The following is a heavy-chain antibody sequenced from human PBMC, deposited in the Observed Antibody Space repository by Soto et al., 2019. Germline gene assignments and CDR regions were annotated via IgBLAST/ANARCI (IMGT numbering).Heavy chain of an antibody. V-gene: IGHV2-26*01. CDR2: IFSNDEK. Sequence: VSGPTLVNPTETLTLTCTVSGFSLSNARMGVSWIRQPPGKALEWLAHIFSNDEKSYSTSLKSRLTISKDTSKSQVVLTMTNMDPVDTATYYCARILRIGYCSSTSCSVSLHYGMDVWGQGTTVTVSS. J-gene: IGHJ6*02. D-gene: IGHD2-2*01. CDR3: ARILRIGYCSSTSCSVSLHYGMDV. CDR1: GFSLSNARMG.